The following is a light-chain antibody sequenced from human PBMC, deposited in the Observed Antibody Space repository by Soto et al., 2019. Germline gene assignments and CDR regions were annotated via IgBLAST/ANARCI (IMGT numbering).Light chain of an antibody. CDR2: EVS. Sequence: QSALTQPASVSGSPGQSITISCTGTSSDVGAYHYVSWYQQHPGKVPKLLIFEVSNRPSGVSSRFSGSKSANTASLTISGLQAEDEADYYCNSYTTSSTGVFGGGTKLTVL. V-gene: IGLV2-14*01. J-gene: IGLJ3*02. CDR1: SSDVGAYHY. CDR3: NSYTTSSTGV.